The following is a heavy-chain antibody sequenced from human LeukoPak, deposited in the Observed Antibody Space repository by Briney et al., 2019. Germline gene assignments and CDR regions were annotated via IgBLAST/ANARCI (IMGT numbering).Heavy chain of an antibody. CDR2: ISYDGSNK. Sequence: PGRSLRLSCAASGFTFSSYAMHWVRQAPGKGLEWVAVISYDGSNKYYADSVKGRFTISRDNSKNTLYLQMNSLRAEDTAVYYCARDSLVVVIAIPFDWGQGTLVTVSS. V-gene: IGHV3-30-3*01. D-gene: IGHD2-21*01. CDR1: GFTFSSYA. J-gene: IGHJ4*02. CDR3: ARDSLVVVIAIPFD.